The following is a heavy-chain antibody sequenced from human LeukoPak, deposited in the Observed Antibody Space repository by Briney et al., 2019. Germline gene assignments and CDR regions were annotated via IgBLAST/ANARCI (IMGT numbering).Heavy chain of an antibody. CDR2: IYSGGST. D-gene: IGHD3-10*01. CDR1: GFTVSSNY. Sequence: GGSLRLSCAASGFTVSSNYMSWVRQAPGEGLEWVSVIYSGGSTYYADSVKGRFTISRDSSKNTLYLQMNSLRAEDTAVYYCASSKVRGVIAYWGQGTLVTVSS. J-gene: IGHJ4*02. CDR3: ASSKVRGVIAY. V-gene: IGHV3-53*01.